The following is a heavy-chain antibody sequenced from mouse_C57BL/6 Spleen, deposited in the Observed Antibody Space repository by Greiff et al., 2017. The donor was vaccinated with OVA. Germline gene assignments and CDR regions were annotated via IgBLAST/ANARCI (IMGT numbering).Heavy chain of an antibody. CDR3: ARRGDYGSSFFDY. Sequence: VQLQQSGAELVKPGASVKMSCKASGYTFTSYWITWVKQRPGQGLEWIGDIYPGSGSTKYNEKFKSKATLTVDTSSSTAYMQLSSLTSEDSAVYYCARRGDYGSSFFDYWGQGTTLTVSS. CDR1: GYTFTSYW. J-gene: IGHJ2*01. D-gene: IGHD1-1*01. CDR2: IYPGSGST. V-gene: IGHV1-55*01.